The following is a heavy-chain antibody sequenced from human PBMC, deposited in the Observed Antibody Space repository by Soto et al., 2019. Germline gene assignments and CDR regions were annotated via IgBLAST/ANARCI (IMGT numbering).Heavy chain of an antibody. V-gene: IGHV4-34*01. J-gene: IGHJ4*02. CDR2: INHSGST. CDR1: GGSFSGYY. D-gene: IGHD2-8*01. Sequence: SETLSLTCAVYGGSFSGYYRSWIRQPPGKGLEWIGEINHSGSTNYNPSLKSRVTISVDTSKNQFSLKLSSVTAADTAVYYCARKWFFDYWGQGTLVTVS. CDR3: ARKWFFDY.